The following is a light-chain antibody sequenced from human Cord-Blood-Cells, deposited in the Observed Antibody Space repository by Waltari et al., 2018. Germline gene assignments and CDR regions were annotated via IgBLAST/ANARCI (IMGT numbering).Light chain of an antibody. Sequence: DIQMTQSPSSLSASVGDRVTITCRASQGISSYLNWDQQKPRKAPKLLIFTASSLQSGVPSSFSGSGSGTDFTLTISSLQPEDFATYYCQQSYSTPFTFGPGTKVDI. CDR3: QQSYSTPFT. V-gene: IGKV1-39*01. CDR2: TAS. J-gene: IGKJ3*01. CDR1: QGISSY.